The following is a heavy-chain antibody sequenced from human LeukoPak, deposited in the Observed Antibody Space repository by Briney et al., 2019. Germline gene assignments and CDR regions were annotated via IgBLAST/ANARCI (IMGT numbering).Heavy chain of an antibody. CDR1: GYTFTGYY. CDR3: ARAGHEYYYSPTPAGAFDI. CDR2: INPNSGGT. V-gene: IGHV1-2*02. D-gene: IGHD3-10*01. J-gene: IGHJ3*02. Sequence: ASVKVSRKASGYTFTGYYMHWVRQAPGQGLEWMGWINPNSGGTNYAQKFQGRVTMTRDTSISTAYMELSRLRSDDTAVYYCARAGHEYYYSPTPAGAFDIWGQGTMVTVSS.